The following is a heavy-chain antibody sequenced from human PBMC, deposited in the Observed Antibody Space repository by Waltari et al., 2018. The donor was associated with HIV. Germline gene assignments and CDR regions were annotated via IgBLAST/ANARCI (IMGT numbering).Heavy chain of an antibody. D-gene: IGHD2-21*02. Sequence: DVHLVESGGALVQPGGCLRLSCTASGLTFSGYWMSWVRQAPGKGLEWVANINPVGSTKYHVDSVRGRFTISRDNAKNSLYLQMSSLRAEDTAVYYCASGLGDWGYWGRGTLVTVSS. V-gene: IGHV3-7*02. CDR3: ASGLGDWGY. J-gene: IGHJ4*02. CDR1: GLTFSGYW. CDR2: INPVGSTK.